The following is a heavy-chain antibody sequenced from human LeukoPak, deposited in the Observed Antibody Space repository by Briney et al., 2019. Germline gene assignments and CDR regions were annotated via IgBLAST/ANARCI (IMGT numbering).Heavy chain of an antibody. D-gene: IGHD5-12*01. V-gene: IGHV3-21*01. CDR1: GFTFSSYC. CDR3: ARRGQPGSAVATTRGGDYYYYMDV. CDR2: ILSSSSYI. Sequence: GGSLRLAWAASGFTFSSYCMNWDRQAPGKGLEWVASILSSSSYIYYGDSVKGRFTISRDNAKNSLYLQMNSHRAEDTAVYYCARRGQPGSAVATTRGGDYYYYMDVWGKGTTVTVSS. J-gene: IGHJ6*03.